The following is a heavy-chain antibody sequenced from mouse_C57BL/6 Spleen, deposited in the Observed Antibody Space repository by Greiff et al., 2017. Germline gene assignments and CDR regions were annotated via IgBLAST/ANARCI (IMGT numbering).Heavy chain of an antibody. CDR3: ARGGTTVVYWYFDV. J-gene: IGHJ1*03. CDR1: GYTFTSYW. CDR2: IDPSDSYT. D-gene: IGHD1-1*01. V-gene: IGHV1-59*01. Sequence: QVQLQQSGAELVRPGTSVKLSCKASGYTFTSYWMHWVKQRPGQGLEWIGVIDPSDSYTNYNQKFKGKATLTVDTSSSTAYMQLSSLTSEDSAVYYCARGGTTVVYWYFDVWGTGTTVTVSS.